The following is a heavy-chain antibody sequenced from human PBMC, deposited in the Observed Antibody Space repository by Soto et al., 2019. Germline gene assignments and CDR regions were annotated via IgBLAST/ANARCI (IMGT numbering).Heavy chain of an antibody. CDR3: ASGYDSSLGYFDY. CDR2: IIPIFGTA. D-gene: IGHD3-22*01. J-gene: IGHJ4*02. CDR1: GGTFSSYA. V-gene: IGHV1-69*05. Sequence: QVQQVQSGAEVKKPGSSVKVSCKASGGTFSSYAISWVRQAPGQGLEWMGGIIPIFGTANYAQKFQGRVTXTXDXXTSTAYMELSSLRSEDTAVDYCASGYDSSLGYFDYWGQGTLVTVSS.